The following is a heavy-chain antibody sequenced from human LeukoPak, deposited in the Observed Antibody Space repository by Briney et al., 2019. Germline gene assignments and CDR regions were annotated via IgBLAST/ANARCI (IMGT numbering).Heavy chain of an antibody. CDR1: GFTFSSYS. D-gene: IGHD2-2*01. Sequence: PGGPLRLSCAASGFTFSSYSMNWVRQAPGKGLEWVSYISSSSSTIYYADSVKGRFTISRDNAKNSLYLQMNSLRAEDTAVYYCARDGRDQYCSSTSCYFNYMDVWGKGTTVTVSS. J-gene: IGHJ6*03. CDR3: ARDGRDQYCSSTSCYFNYMDV. CDR2: ISSSSSTI. V-gene: IGHV3-48*04.